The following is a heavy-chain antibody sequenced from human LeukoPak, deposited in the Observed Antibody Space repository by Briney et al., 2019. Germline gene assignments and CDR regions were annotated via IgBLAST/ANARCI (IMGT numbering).Heavy chain of an antibody. Sequence: KSSETLSLTCTVSGGSISSSSYYWGWIRQPPGKGLEWIGSIYYSGSTYYNPSLKSRVTISLDTSKNQFSLKVTSVTAADTAVYYCARGKLTPNSFDPWGQGILVTVSS. CDR3: ARGKLTPNSFDP. CDR1: GGSISSSSYY. V-gene: IGHV4-39*07. J-gene: IGHJ5*02. CDR2: IYYSGST. D-gene: IGHD1-14*01.